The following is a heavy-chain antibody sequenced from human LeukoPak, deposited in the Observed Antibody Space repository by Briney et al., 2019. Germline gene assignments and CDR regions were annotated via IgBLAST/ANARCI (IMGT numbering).Heavy chain of an antibody. J-gene: IGHJ2*01. V-gene: IGHV4-59*08. CDR2: IYYSGST. CDR1: GGSISSYY. CDR3: ARHGYSSGSGYFDL. Sequence: PSETLSLTCIVSGGSISSYYWSWIRQPPGKGLEWIGYIYYSGSTNYNSSLKSRVTISVDTSKNQFSLKLTSVTAADTAVYYCARHGYSSGSGYFDLWGRGTLVTVSS. D-gene: IGHD5-18*01.